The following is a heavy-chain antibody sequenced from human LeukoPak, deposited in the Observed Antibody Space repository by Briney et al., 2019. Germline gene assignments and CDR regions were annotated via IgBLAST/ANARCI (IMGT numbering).Heavy chain of an antibody. CDR2: IHPSGANT. Sequence: GGSLRLSCAASGFTFSTYSMNWVRQAPGKGLEWVSSIHPSGANTHYADSVEGRFTISRDNSKNMLFLQMNSLRVEDTAIYYCAKALYDSPLAGDPWGQGTLVTVSS. J-gene: IGHJ5*02. CDR1: GFTFSTYS. V-gene: IGHV3-23*01. D-gene: IGHD3-22*01. CDR3: AKALYDSPLAGDP.